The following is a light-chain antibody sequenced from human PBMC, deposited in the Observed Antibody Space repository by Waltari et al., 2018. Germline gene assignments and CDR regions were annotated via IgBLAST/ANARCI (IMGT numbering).Light chain of an antibody. CDR1: SSHVGGYNY. Sequence: QSAMNQPASVSGSPGQSITTSCTGTSSHVGGYNYVSLYQQHPGKAPKLMIYDVSNRPSGVSNRFSGSKSGNTASLTISGLQAEDEADYYCSSYTSSSTLEVFGTGTKVTVL. CDR2: DVS. J-gene: IGLJ1*01. CDR3: SSYTSSSTLEV. V-gene: IGLV2-14*03.